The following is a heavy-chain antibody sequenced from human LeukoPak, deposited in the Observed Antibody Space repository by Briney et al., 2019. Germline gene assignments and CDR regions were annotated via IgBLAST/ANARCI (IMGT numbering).Heavy chain of an antibody. Sequence: SETLSLTCTVSGGSISGGYYWSWIRQPAGKGLEWIGRIQSSGSTNYNPSLKSRVTMSVDTSKNEFSLNLSSVTAADTAVYYCAGDGPVSYFDYWGQGTLVTVSS. CDR1: GGSISGGYY. CDR3: AGDGPVSYFDY. J-gene: IGHJ4*02. V-gene: IGHV4-4*07. CDR2: IQSSGST.